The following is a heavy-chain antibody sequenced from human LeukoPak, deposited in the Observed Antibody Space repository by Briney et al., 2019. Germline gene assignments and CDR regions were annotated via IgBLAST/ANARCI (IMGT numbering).Heavy chain of an antibody. D-gene: IGHD6-19*01. J-gene: IGHJ4*02. V-gene: IGHV3-20*04. CDR1: GSTFDDHG. CDR2: INWNGGST. CDR3: AMGDSSGWYFDY. Sequence: GGSLRLSCAASGSTFDDHGMSWVRQVPGKGMEWVAGINWNGGSTVYADSVKGRFTISRDNAKNSLFLQMNSLRAEDTALYYCAMGDSSGWYFDYWGQGTLVTVSS.